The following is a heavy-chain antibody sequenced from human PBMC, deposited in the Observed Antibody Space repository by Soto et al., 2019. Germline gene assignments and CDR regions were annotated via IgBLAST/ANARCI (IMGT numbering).Heavy chain of an antibody. CDR2: IIPIFGTA. Sequence: ASVKVSCKASGGTFSSYAISWVRQAPGQGLEWMGGIIPIFGTANYAQKFQGRVTITADKSTSTAYMELSSLRSEDTAVYYCAREGIAVAGGDAFDIWGQGTMVTVSS. J-gene: IGHJ3*02. CDR1: GGTFSSYA. D-gene: IGHD6-19*01. V-gene: IGHV1-69*06. CDR3: AREGIAVAGGDAFDI.